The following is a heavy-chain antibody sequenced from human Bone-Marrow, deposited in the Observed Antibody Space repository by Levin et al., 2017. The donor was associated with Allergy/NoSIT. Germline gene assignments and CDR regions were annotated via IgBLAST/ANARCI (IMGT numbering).Heavy chain of an antibody. CDR2: IIPILGIA. D-gene: IGHD3-10*01. CDR1: GGTFSSYT. V-gene: IGHV1-69*04. CDR3: ARDRKYYYGSGSYYNTYYYMDV. Sequence: ASVKVSCKASGGTFSSYTISWVRQAPGQGLEWMGRIIPILGIANYAQKFQGRVTITADKSTSTAYMELSSLRSEDTAVYYCARDRKYYYGSGSYYNTYYYMDVWGKGTTVTVSS. J-gene: IGHJ6*03.